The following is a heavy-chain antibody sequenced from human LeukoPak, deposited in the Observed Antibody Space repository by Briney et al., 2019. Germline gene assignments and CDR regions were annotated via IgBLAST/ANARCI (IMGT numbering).Heavy chain of an antibody. CDR1: AFTFDDYA. V-gene: IGHV3-9*01. D-gene: IGHD6-19*01. Sequence: GGSLRLSCAASAFTFDDYAMQWVRQAPGKGLEWVSGISWNSGSIGSADCVKGRFTISRDNAKNSLYLQMNSLRAEDTALYYCAKEPAPYSSGPVGYWGQGTLVTVSS. CDR2: ISWNSGSI. J-gene: IGHJ4*02. CDR3: AKEPAPYSSGPVGY.